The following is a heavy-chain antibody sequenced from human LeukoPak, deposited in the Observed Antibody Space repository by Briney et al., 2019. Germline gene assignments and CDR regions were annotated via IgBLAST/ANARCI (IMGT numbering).Heavy chain of an antibody. CDR2: IKQDGSEK. CDR1: GFTFSSYW. D-gene: IGHD3-16*02. V-gene: IGHV3-7*03. J-gene: IGHJ4*02. Sequence: PGGSLRLSCAASGFTFSSYWMSWVRQAPGKGLEWVANIKQDGSEKYYVDSVKGRFTISRDNAKNSLYLQMNSLRAEDTAVYYCARYQWGYYDYVWGSYRYLYYFDYWGQGTLVTVSS. CDR3: ARYQWGYYDYVWGSYRYLYYFDY.